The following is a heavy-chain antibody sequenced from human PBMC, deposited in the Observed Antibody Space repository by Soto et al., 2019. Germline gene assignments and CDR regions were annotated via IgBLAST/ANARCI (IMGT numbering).Heavy chain of an antibody. J-gene: IGHJ3*02. Sequence: QLHLVQSGAVVKKPGASVTVSCSASGYPVTAYYMHWVRQAPGRGLEWMGGINPATGAAKYTQTLPGRVTMTRDPSTSTVFMELSGLTSEDTAGFYCARGGGVGVAGSAAFDMWGQGTLVTVSS. V-gene: IGHV1-2*02. D-gene: IGHD3-3*01. CDR2: INPATGAA. CDR3: ARGGGVGVAGSAAFDM. CDR1: GYPVTAYY.